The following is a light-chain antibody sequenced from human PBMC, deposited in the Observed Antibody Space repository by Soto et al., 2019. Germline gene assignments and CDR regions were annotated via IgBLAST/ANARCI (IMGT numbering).Light chain of an antibody. Sequence: EIVMTQSPATLSVSPGEGATLSCKASQNVYNNLAWYQQRPGQPPRLLIYDASTRATGISARFSGNGYGTEFTLTISSLQSEDFAVYFCQQCRNWPLTFGGGTKVEIK. V-gene: IGKV3-15*01. CDR3: QQCRNWPLT. J-gene: IGKJ4*01. CDR1: QNVYNN. CDR2: DAS.